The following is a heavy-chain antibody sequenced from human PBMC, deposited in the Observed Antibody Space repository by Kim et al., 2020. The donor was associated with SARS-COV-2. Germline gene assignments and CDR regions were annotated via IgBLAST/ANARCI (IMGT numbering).Heavy chain of an antibody. Sequence: GYAVTVRTRITINPEPSKNQFSLQLNSVTPEDTAVYYCARGRAVGMGLDYWGQGTQVTVSS. D-gene: IGHD2-21*01. CDR3: ARGRAVGMGLDY. V-gene: IGHV6-1*01. J-gene: IGHJ4*02.